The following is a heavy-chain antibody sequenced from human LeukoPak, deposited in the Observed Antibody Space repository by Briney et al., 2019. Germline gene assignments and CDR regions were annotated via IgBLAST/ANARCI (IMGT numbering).Heavy chain of an antibody. CDR1: GFDLTTYA. D-gene: IGHD6-13*01. V-gene: IGHV3-23*01. J-gene: IGHJ5*02. Sequence: GGSLRLSCAASGFDLTTYAMTWVRRAPAKGLEWVSSIRIGGGGTYYADSVKGRFTISRDNSENTLHLQMNNLRVEDTARYFCARCMVLSQGWCNWFDPWGKGTLVTVSS. CDR2: IRIGGGGT. CDR3: ARCMVLSQGWCNWFDP.